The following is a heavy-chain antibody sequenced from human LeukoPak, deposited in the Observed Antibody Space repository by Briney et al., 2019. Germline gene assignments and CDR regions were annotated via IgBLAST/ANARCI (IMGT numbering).Heavy chain of an antibody. CDR1: GYTFTGYY. CDR3: ARVVVAAIGAFDI. Sequence: ASVKVSCKASGYTFTGYYLHWVRQAPGQGLEYMGWINPNTGGTNYTQKFQGRVAMTRDTSISTAYMELSRLRSEDTAVYYCARVVVAAIGAFDIWGQGTMVTVSS. D-gene: IGHD2-15*01. CDR2: INPNTGGT. V-gene: IGHV1-2*02. J-gene: IGHJ3*02.